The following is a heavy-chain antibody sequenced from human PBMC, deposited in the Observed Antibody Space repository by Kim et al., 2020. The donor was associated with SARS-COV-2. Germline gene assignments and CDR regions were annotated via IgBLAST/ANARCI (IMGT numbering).Heavy chain of an antibody. D-gene: IGHD2-2*01. Sequence: SETLSLTCTVSGGSISSGGYYWSWIRQYLGKGLEWIGYIYYSGSTYYNPSLRSRVSISVDTSKNQFSLKLNSVTAADTAVYYCARYCSSTSCRWFDPWG. CDR1: GGSISSGGYY. J-gene: IGHJ5*02. V-gene: IGHV4-31*03. CDR2: IYYSGST. CDR3: ARYCSSTSCRWFDP.